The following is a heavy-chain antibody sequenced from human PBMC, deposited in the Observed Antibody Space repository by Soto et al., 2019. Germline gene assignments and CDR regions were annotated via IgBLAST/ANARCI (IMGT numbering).Heavy chain of an antibody. CDR3: ANSWEDIVAPFDY. J-gene: IGHJ4*02. D-gene: IGHD5-12*01. V-gene: IGHV3-23*01. Sequence: PGGSLRLSCAASGFTFSSYAMSWVRQAPGKGLEWVSAISGSGGSTYYADSVKGRFTISRDNSKNTLYLQMNSLRAEDTAVYYCANSWEDIVAPFDYWGQGTLVTVSS. CDR2: ISGSGGST. CDR1: GFTFSSYA.